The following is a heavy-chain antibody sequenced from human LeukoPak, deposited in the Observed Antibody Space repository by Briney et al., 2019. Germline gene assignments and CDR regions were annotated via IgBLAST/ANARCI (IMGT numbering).Heavy chain of an antibody. CDR1: GGSFSGYY. CDR3: ARATTYDILTGYSDY. CDR2: INHSGST. V-gene: IGHV4-34*01. Sequence: SETLSLTCAVYGGSFSGYYRSWIRQPPGKGLEWIGEINHSGSTNYNPSLKSRVTISVDTSKNQFSLKLSSVTAADTAVYYCARATTYDILTGYSDYWGQGTLVTVSS. J-gene: IGHJ4*02. D-gene: IGHD3-9*01.